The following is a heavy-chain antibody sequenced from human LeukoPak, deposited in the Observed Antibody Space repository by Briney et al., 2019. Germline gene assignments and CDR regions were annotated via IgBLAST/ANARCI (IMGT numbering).Heavy chain of an antibody. J-gene: IGHJ3*02. CDR1: GGSISSSNW. Sequence: SGTLPLTCAVSGGSISSSNWWNWVRQPPGKGLEWIGEIYHSGSTNYNPSLKSRVTISVDRSENQFSLKLSSVTAADTAVYYCARDHSSSWDDAFDIWGQGTKVTVSS. CDR2: IYHSGST. V-gene: IGHV4-4*02. D-gene: IGHD6-13*01. CDR3: ARDHSSSWDDAFDI.